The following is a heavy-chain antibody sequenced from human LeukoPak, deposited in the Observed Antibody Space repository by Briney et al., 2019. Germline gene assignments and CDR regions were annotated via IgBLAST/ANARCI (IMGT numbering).Heavy chain of an antibody. D-gene: IGHD2-2*01. CDR1: GGSISNGNW. CDR3: ARTLLGYCSSTNCYDPDAFDI. V-gene: IGHV4-4*02. J-gene: IGHJ3*02. CDR2: IYRSGST. Sequence: SETLSLTCAVSGGSISNGNWWSWVRQPPGKELEWIGEIYRSGSTNYNPSLKSRVTISVDTSKNQFSLKLSSVTAADTAVYYCARTLLGYCSSTNCYDPDAFDIWGQGTMVTVSS.